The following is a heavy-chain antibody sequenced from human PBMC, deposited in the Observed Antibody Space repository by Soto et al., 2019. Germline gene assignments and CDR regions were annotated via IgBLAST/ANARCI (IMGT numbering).Heavy chain of an antibody. CDR1: GYTFTSYG. CDR2: ISAHNGNT. CDR3: ARGRYGDY. D-gene: IGHD1-1*01. V-gene: IGHV1-18*01. J-gene: IGHJ4*02. Sequence: QVHLVQSGAEVKKPGASVKVSCKASGYTFTSYGITWVRQAPGQGLEWMGWISAHNGNTDYAQKLQGRVIVTRDTSTSTAYMHIRSLSTNYTSVYYCARGRYGDYSGQGALVTVSS.